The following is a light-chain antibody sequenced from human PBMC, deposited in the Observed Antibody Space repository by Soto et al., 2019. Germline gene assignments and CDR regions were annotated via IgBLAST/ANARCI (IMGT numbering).Light chain of an antibody. Sequence: EIVMTQSPDTLSVAQRERATLSCRASQRVSSNLAWYQQKPGKAPRLLIYGASTRATGIPARFSGIGSGTEFTLTISILQSEDFAVYYCQQYNNWPPWTFGQGTKVEIK. V-gene: IGKV3-15*01. J-gene: IGKJ1*01. CDR2: GAS. CDR1: QRVSSN. CDR3: QQYNNWPPWT.